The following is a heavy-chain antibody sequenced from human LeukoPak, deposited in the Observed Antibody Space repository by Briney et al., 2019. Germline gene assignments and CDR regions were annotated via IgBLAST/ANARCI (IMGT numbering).Heavy chain of an antibody. V-gene: IGHV1-46*01. CDR2: INPSGGST. Sequence: ASVKVSCKASGYTFTSYYMHWVRQAPGQGLEWMGIINPSGGSTSYAQKFQGRVTMTRDTSTSTAYMELRSLRSDDTAVYYCARKISGWYYFDYWGQGTLVTVSS. D-gene: IGHD6-19*01. J-gene: IGHJ4*02. CDR1: GYTFTSYY. CDR3: ARKISGWYYFDY.